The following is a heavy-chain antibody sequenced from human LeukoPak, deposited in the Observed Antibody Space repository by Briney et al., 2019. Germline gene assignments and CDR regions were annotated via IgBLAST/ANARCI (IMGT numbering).Heavy chain of an antibody. D-gene: IGHD2-15*01. CDR1: GYDFTNYW. J-gene: IGHJ5*02. CDR2: IFPGDSDT. Sequence: GESLKISCKGSGYDFTNYWIGWVRQMPGKGLEWMGIIFPGDSDTRYSPSFQGQVTISADKSISTAYLQWSSLKASDTAMYYCARRDCSGGSCPFDPWGQGTLVTVSS. CDR3: ARRDCSGGSCPFDP. V-gene: IGHV5-51*01.